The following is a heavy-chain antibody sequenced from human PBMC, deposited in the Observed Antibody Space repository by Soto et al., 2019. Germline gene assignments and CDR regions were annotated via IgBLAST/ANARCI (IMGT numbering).Heavy chain of an antibody. CDR3: ARGLQWLLPFDL. J-gene: IGHJ4*02. V-gene: IGHV3-66*01. CDR2: LYSGGNT. Sequence: GESLKISCEASGFSVSRNYMNWVRQPPGKGLEWVSVLYSGGNTYYTDSVKGRFTISRDDSKNTLYLQMNSLRADDTAVYYCARGLQWLLPFDLWGQGTLVTVSS. CDR1: GFSVSRNY. D-gene: IGHD6-19*01.